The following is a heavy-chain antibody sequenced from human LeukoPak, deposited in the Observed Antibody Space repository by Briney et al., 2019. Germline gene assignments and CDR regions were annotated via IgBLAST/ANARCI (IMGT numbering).Heavy chain of an antibody. CDR1: GFTFSSYA. Sequence: GGSLRLSCAASGFTFSSYAINWVRQAPGKGLEWVSAISGSGGSTYYADSVKGRFIISRDNSKNTLYLQMNSLRAEDTAVYYCAKSTGSGVYRPFDPWGQGTLVTVSS. J-gene: IGHJ5*02. V-gene: IGHV3-23*01. CDR2: ISGSGGST. D-gene: IGHD5/OR15-5a*01. CDR3: AKSTGSGVYRPFDP.